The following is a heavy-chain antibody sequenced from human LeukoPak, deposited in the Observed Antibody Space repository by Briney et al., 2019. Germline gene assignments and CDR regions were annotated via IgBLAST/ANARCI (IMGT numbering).Heavy chain of an antibody. V-gene: IGHV3-33*06. Sequence: GGSLRLSCTASGFTFSSYGMHWVRQAPGKGLEWVAVIWYDGSNQRYADSVKGRFTISRHNSGNTVFLQMNSLRAEDTAVYFCAKRGVVIRVILIGFHKEASYFDSWGQGALATVSS. D-gene: IGHD3-9*01. J-gene: IGHJ4*02. CDR3: AKRGVVIRVILIGFHKEASYFDS. CDR1: GFTFSSYG. CDR2: IWYDGSNQ.